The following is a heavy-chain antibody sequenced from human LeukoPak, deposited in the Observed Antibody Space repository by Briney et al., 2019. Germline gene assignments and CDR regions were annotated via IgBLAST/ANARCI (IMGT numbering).Heavy chain of an antibody. D-gene: IGHD3-22*01. Sequence: SETLSLTCTVSGGSISSGDYYWSWIRQPPGKGLEWIGYIYYSGSTYYNPSLKSRVTISVDTSKNQFSLKLSSVTAADTAVYYCARDITYYYDSSGYSGNWFDPWGQGTLVTVSS. CDR2: IYYSGST. CDR3: ARDITYYYDSSGYSGNWFDP. CDR1: GGSISSGDYY. V-gene: IGHV4-30-4*02. J-gene: IGHJ5*02.